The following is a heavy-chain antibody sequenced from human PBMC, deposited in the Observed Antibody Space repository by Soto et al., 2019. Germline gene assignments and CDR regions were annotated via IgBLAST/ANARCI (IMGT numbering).Heavy chain of an antibody. CDR2: IYYSGIT. D-gene: IGHD6-19*01. J-gene: IGHJ4*02. Sequence: LLTKIVYVGSISSSNKYWDWIRQPPGKGLEWIGSIYYSGITYYNPSLKSRLTMSVDTSKNQFSLKLSSVTAADTAVYYCARQNSGWTFDFWGQGTLVTVSS. CDR3: ARQNSGWTFDF. V-gene: IGHV4-39*01. CDR1: VGSISSSNKY.